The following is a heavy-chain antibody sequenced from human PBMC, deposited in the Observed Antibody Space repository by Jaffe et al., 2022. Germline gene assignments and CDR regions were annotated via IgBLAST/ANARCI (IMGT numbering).Heavy chain of an antibody. CDR1: GFTFSSYG. J-gene: IGHJ3*02. Sequence: QVQLVESGGGVVQPGGSLRLSCAASGFTFSSYGMHWVRQAPGKGLEWVAFIRYDGSNKYYADSVKGRFTISRDNSKNTLYLQMNSLRAEDTAVYYCAKVLDTVTTYDAFDIWGQGTMVTVSS. V-gene: IGHV3-30*02. CDR2: IRYDGSNK. CDR3: AKVLDTVTTYDAFDI. D-gene: IGHD4-17*01.